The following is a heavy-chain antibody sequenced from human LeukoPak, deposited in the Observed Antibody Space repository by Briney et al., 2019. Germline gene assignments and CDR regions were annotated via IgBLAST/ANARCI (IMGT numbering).Heavy chain of an antibody. J-gene: IGHJ4*02. CDR2: IRYDGSNK. CDR1: GFTFSSYG. CDR3: AKDRGYCSGGSCSRLFDY. V-gene: IGHV3-30*02. Sequence: GGSLRLSCAASGFTFSSYGMHWVRQAPGKGLEWVAFIRYDGSNKYYADSVKGRFTISRDNSKNTLYLQMNSLRAEDTAVYYCAKDRGYCSGGSCSRLFDYWGQGTLVTVSS. D-gene: IGHD2-15*01.